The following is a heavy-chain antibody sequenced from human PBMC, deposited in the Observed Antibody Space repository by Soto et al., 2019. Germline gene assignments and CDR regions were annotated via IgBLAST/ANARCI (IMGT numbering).Heavy chain of an antibody. J-gene: IGHJ6*02. D-gene: IGHD3-10*01. CDR1: GFTFRSYG. V-gene: IGHV3-30*18. CDR3: AKEFGWELQPNHPYYHSGMDV. CDR2: MSFDGSNK. Sequence: QVQLVESGGGVVQPGRSLRLSCAASGFTFRSYGMHWVRQAPGKWLEWVALMSFDGSNKYYADSVRGRFTISSDNSKSTLYLQMDILRPEDTAVYYSAKEFGWELQPNHPYYHSGMDVCGQGTTVTVSS.